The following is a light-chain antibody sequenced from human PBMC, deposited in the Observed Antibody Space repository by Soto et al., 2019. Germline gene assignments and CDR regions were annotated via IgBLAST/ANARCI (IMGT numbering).Light chain of an antibody. CDR2: GAS. V-gene: IGKV3-15*01. J-gene: IGKJ4*01. CDR1: QSVSSN. CDR3: QQYNNWPPLT. Sequence: EIVMTQSPATLSVSPGERATLSCRASQSVSSNLAWYQQKPGQAPRLLIYGASTRATGIPARFSGSGSGIECALTISSLQSEDFAVYSCQQYNNWPPLTFGGGTKVEIK.